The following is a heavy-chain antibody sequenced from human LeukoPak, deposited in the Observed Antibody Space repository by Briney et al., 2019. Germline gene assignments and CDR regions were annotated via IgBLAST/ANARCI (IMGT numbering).Heavy chain of an antibody. Sequence: GGSLRLSCAASGFTFSNYAMHWVRQAPGKGLEWVAVISYDGSNKYYADSVKGRFTISRDNSKNTLYLQMNSLRAEDTAVYYCARTPPQYSSGWYFDYWGQGTLVTVSS. V-gene: IGHV3-30*04. CDR1: GFTFSNYA. CDR3: ARTPPQYSSGWYFDY. CDR2: ISYDGSNK. D-gene: IGHD6-19*01. J-gene: IGHJ4*02.